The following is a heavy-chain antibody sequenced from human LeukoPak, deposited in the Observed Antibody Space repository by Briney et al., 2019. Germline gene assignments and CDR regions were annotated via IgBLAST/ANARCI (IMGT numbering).Heavy chain of an antibody. CDR2: INPNSGGT. CDR3: ARDRCSSTSCYRPYYYGMDV. CDR1: GYTFTGYY. J-gene: IGHJ6*02. D-gene: IGHD2-2*01. Sequence: ASVKVSCKASGYTFTGYYMHWVRQAPGQGLEWMGWINPNSGGTNYAQKFQGWVTMTRDTSISTAYMELSRLRSDDTAVYYCARDRCSSTSCYRPYYYGMDVWGQGTTVTVSS. V-gene: IGHV1-2*04.